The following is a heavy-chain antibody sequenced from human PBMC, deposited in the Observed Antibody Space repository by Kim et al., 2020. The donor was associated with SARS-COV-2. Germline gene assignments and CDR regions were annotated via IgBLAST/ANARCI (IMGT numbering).Heavy chain of an antibody. V-gene: IGHV3-66*03. Sequence: YYTDSVKGRFPISRDWSKDTLYLQMNSLRAEDTATYYCARDSQGSGSYLGYWGLGTLVTVSS. J-gene: IGHJ4*02. D-gene: IGHD3-10*01. CDR3: ARDSQGSGSYLGY.